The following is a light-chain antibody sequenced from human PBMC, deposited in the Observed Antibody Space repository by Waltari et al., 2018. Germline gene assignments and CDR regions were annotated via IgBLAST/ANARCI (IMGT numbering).Light chain of an antibody. CDR2: TTD. CDR1: SSNIGLEP. CDR3: ASWDGRLNGVV. J-gene: IGLJ3*02. V-gene: IGLV1-44*01. Sequence: QSVLTQPPSASGTPGPRVTISCSWSSSNIGLEPVNWYQQFPGAAPKLLIHTTDQRPSGVTDRFSGSKSGTSASLAISGLQSEDEADYFCASWDGRLNGVVFGGGTKLTVL.